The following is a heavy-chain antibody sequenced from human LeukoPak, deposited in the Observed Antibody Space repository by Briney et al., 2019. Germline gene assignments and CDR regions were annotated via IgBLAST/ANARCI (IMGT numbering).Heavy chain of an antibody. V-gene: IGHV4-34*01. Sequence: SETLSLTCGVFGGSFSGYYWTWLRQPPGKGLEWIGQINHRGSSHYNPSLRSRVTISVDTSKTQFSLKLTSVTAADTAVYYCARDKFCRDTVSGNIGLFDFLGQGAMV. J-gene: IGHJ4*02. CDR1: GGSFSGYY. CDR2: INHRGSS. CDR3: ARDKFCRDTVSGNIGLFDF. D-gene: IGHD4-23*01.